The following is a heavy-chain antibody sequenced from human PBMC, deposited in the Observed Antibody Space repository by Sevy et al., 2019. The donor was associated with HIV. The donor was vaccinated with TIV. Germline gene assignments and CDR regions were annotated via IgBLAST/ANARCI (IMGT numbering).Heavy chain of an antibody. CDR3: ARVRVVAADYYFDY. Sequence: GGSLRLSCAASGFSFSDYYMTWIRQAPGKGLEGVSYISSGSRYTNYAYTVKGRFAISRDNAENSLYLQMSSLRAEDTAVYYCARVRVVAADYYFDYWGQGTLVTVSS. D-gene: IGHD6-13*01. CDR1: GFSFSDYY. V-gene: IGHV3-11*06. J-gene: IGHJ4*02. CDR2: ISSGSRYT.